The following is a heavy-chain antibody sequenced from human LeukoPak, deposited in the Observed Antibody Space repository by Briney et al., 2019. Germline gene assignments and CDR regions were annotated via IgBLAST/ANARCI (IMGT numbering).Heavy chain of an antibody. J-gene: IGHJ3*02. CDR2: IYYSGST. CDR1: GGSISSSSYY. D-gene: IGHD3-22*01. V-gene: IGHV4-39*01. CDR3: ARLNRAPRDYYYDSSGSRGDI. Sequence: SETLSLTCTVSGGSISSSSYYWGWIRQPPGKGLEWIGSIYYSGSTYYNPSLKSRVTISVDTSKNQFSLKLSSVTAADTAVYYCARLNRAPRDYYYDSSGSRGDIWGQGTMVTVSS.